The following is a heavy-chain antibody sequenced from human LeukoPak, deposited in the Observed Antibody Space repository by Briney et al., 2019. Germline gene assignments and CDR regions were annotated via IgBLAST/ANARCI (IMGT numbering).Heavy chain of an antibody. Sequence: ASVKVSCKASGYTFTTYAISWVRQAPGQGLEWMGWISAYSGDTNYAQKLQGRVTMTTDTSTRTAYMELRSLRSDGTAVYYCARDHDGGIPLDYWGQGTLVTVSS. CDR2: ISAYSGDT. CDR1: GYTFTTYA. D-gene: IGHD4-23*01. CDR3: ARDHDGGIPLDY. J-gene: IGHJ4*02. V-gene: IGHV1-18*01.